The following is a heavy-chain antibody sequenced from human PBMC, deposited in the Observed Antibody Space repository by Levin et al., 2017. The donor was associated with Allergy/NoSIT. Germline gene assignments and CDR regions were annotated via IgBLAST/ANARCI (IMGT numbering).Heavy chain of an antibody. J-gene: IGHJ5*02. Sequence: GGSLRLSCAASGFTFDDYDMSWVRQAPGKGLEWVSGISWNGDSTHYADSVKGRFTISRDSAKKSLYLQMNSLRVEDTAFYHCARVWGDWELHGWFDPWGQGTLVTVSS. V-gene: IGHV3-20*01. CDR2: ISWNGDST. CDR3: ARVWGDWELHGWFDP. D-gene: IGHD1-26*01. CDR1: GFTFDDYD.